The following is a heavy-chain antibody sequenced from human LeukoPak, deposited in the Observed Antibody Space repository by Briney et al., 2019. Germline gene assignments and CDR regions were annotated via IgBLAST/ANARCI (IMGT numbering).Heavy chain of an antibody. Sequence: GGSLRLSCAASEFTFSSYSMNWVRQAPGKGLEWVSYITNSGNSKSYADSVKGRFTISRDNTKSSLYLQMNGLRAEDTAVYYCARARGGYDFDYWGQGTLVTVSS. D-gene: IGHD5-12*01. V-gene: IGHV3-48*01. CDR2: ITNSGNSK. CDR1: EFTFSSYS. CDR3: ARARGGYDFDY. J-gene: IGHJ4*02.